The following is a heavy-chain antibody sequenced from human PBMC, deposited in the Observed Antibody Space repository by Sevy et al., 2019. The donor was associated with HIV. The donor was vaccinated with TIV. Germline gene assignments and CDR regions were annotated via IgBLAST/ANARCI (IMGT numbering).Heavy chain of an antibody. CDR2: ISGSGGST. V-gene: IGHV3-23*01. CDR1: GFTFSSYA. D-gene: IGHD2-21*02. J-gene: IGHJ4*02. Sequence: GGSLRLSCAASGFTFSSYAMSWVRQAPGKGLEWVSAISGSGGSTYYADSVKGWFTISRDNSKNTLYLQMNSLRAEDTAVYYCAKDAYCGGDCYSYFDYWGQGTLVTISS. CDR3: AKDAYCGGDCYSYFDY.